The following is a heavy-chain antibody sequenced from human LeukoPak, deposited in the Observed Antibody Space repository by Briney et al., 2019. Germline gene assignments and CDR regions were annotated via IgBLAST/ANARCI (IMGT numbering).Heavy chain of an antibody. V-gene: IGHV3-21*01. CDR1: GFTFSIYS. CDR2: ISSSSSYI. D-gene: IGHD2-2*01. J-gene: IGHJ5*02. Sequence: GGSLRLSCAASGFTFSIYSMNWVRQAPGEGLEWVSSISSSSSYIYYADSVKGRFTISRDNAKNSLYLQMNSLRAEDTAVYYCARDIVVVPAAIGWFDPWGQGTLVTVSS. CDR3: ARDIVVVPAAIGWFDP.